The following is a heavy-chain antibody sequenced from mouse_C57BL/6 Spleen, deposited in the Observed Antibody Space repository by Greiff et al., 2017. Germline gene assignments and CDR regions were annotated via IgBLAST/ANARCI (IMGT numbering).Heavy chain of an antibody. D-gene: IGHD2-2*01. Sequence: VQLQQSGAELVKPGASVKIPCKAPGYSISRYWMNWVKQRPGKGLEWIGQIYPGDGDTNYNGKFKGKATLTADKSSSTAYMQLSSLTSEDSAVYFCYGSYSYYWGQGTTLTVSS. J-gene: IGHJ2*01. CDR3: YGSYSYY. V-gene: IGHV1-80*01. CDR2: IYPGDGDT. CDR1: GYSISRYW.